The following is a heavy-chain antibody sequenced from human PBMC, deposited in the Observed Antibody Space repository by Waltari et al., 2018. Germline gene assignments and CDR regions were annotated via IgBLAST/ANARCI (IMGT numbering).Heavy chain of an antibody. J-gene: IGHJ4*02. CDR2: ISGSGGST. CDR1: GFTFSSSA. Sequence: EVQLLESGGGLVQPGGSLRLSCAASGFTFSSSALTWVRQAPGKGLEWVSAISGSGGSTYYADSVKGRFTISRDNSKNTLYLQMNSLRAEDTAVYYCAKDAPYYYDSSGYYGTFDYWGQGTLVTVSS. V-gene: IGHV3-23*01. D-gene: IGHD3-22*01. CDR3: AKDAPYYYDSSGYYGTFDY.